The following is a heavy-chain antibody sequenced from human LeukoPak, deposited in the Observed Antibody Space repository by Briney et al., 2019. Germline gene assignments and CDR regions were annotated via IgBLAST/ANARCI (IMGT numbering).Heavy chain of an antibody. J-gene: IGHJ4*02. Sequence: GGSLRLSCAASGFTFSSYSMNWVRQAPGKGLEWVSSIGSSSSYIYYADSVKGRFTISRDNAKNSLYLQMNSLRAEDTAVYYCARDYYDSSGYHPAAHHDYWGQGTLVTVSS. CDR1: GFTFSSYS. D-gene: IGHD3-22*01. CDR3: ARDYYDSSGYHPAAHHDY. CDR2: IGSSSSYI. V-gene: IGHV3-21*01.